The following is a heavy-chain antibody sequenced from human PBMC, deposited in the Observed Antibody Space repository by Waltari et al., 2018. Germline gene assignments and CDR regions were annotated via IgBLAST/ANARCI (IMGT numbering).Heavy chain of an antibody. D-gene: IGHD4-17*01. CDR2: MNPNSGGT. CDR3: ARETTVVTPADAFDI. Sequence: QVQLVQSGAEVKRPGASVKVSCKASGYTFTGYYMHWVRQAPGPGLEWMGRMNPNSGGTNYAQKFQGRVTMTRDTSISTAYMELSRLRSDDTAVYYCARETTVVTPADAFDIWGQGTMVTVSS. CDR1: GYTFTGYY. J-gene: IGHJ3*02. V-gene: IGHV1-2*06.